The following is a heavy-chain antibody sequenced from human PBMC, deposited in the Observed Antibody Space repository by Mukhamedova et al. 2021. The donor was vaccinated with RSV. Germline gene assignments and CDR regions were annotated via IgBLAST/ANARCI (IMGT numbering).Heavy chain of an antibody. CDR3: ARVGNYDFSYYFDY. V-gene: IGHV3-48*03. J-gene: IGHJ4*02. Sequence: GKGLEWVSYISSSGSTIYYADSVKGRFTISRDNAKNSLYLQMNSLRAEDTAVYYCARVGNYDFSYYFDYWGQGTLVTVSS. D-gene: IGHD3-3*01. CDR2: ISSSGSTI.